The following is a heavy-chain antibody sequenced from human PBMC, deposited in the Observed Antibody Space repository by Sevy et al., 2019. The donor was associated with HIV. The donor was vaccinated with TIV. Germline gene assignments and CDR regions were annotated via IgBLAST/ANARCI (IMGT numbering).Heavy chain of an antibody. CDR2: IRYDGSNK. CDR3: ARDRLGITISAEWGGGMDV. CDR1: GFALSSYG. D-gene: IGHD3-3*01. Sequence: GGSLRLSCAASGFALSSYGMHWVSQAPGKGLEWVAVIRYDGSNKYYADSVKGRFTISRDNSKNTLYLQMNSLRAEDTAVYYWARDRLGITISAEWGGGMDVWGQGTTVTVSS. V-gene: IGHV3-33*01. J-gene: IGHJ6*02.